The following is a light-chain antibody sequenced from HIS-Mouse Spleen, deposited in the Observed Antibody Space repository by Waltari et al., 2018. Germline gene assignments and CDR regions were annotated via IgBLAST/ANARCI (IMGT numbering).Light chain of an antibody. CDR2: AAS. CDR3: QQSYSTLMYT. Sequence: DIQMTQSPSSLSASAGDRVTITCRASQSISSYLNWYQQKPGKARKLLIYAASSLQSGVPSRFSGSGSGTDFTLTISSLQPEDFATYYCQQSYSTLMYTFGQGTKLEIK. J-gene: IGKJ2*01. V-gene: IGKV1-39*01. CDR1: QSISSY.